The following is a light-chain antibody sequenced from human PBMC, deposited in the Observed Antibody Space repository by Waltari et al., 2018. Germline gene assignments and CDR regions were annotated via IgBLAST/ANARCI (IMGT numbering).Light chain of an antibody. CDR1: QSVSSSY. V-gene: IGKV3D-20*01. J-gene: IGKJ2*01. Sequence: DIVLTQSPATLSLSPGERATLSCRASQSVSSSYLAWYQQKPGQAPRLLIYDASRRATGLPERFSGGGSGTDFTLTISRLEPEDFAFYYCQQYAALPRTFGQGTRLEIK. CDR3: QQYAALPRT. CDR2: DAS.